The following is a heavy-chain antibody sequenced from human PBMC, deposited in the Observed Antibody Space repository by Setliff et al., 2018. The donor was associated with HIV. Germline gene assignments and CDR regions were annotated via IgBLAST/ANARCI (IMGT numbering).Heavy chain of an antibody. V-gene: IGHV1-69*10. CDR2: IIPILGIA. CDR1: GGTFSSYA. Sequence: ASVKVSCKASGGTFSSYAISWVRQAPGQGLEWMGGIIPILGIANYAQKFQGKVTITADESTSTAYMELRSLRSEDTAVYYCARAEKERWLQFGDAFDIWGQGTMVTVSS. J-gene: IGHJ3*02. D-gene: IGHD5-12*01. CDR3: ARAEKERWLQFGDAFDI.